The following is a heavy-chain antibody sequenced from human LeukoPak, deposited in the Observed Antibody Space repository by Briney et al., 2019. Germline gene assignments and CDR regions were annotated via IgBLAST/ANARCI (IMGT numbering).Heavy chain of an antibody. Sequence: ASVKVSCKASRYTFTGYYMHWVRQAPGQGLEWMGWINPNSGGTNYAQKFQGRVTMTRDTSISTAYMELSRLRSDDTAVYYCARDLSLTNPDAFDIWGQGTMVTVSS. J-gene: IGHJ3*02. CDR3: ARDLSLTNPDAFDI. CDR1: RYTFTGYY. CDR2: INPNSGGT. D-gene: IGHD4-11*01. V-gene: IGHV1-2*02.